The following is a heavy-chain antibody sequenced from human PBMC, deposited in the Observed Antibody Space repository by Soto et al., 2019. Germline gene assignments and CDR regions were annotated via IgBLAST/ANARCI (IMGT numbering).Heavy chain of an antibody. D-gene: IGHD6-19*01. CDR3: GRPEDQWLVIGY. Sequence: SLRLSCAASGFTFRSYAMHWVRQAPGKGLEWVAVIWNDGSEKYYADSVKGRFTISRDNSKNTLYLQMDSLRAEDTAVYYCGRPEDQWLVIGYWGQGTPVTVSS. CDR2: IWNDGSEK. V-gene: IGHV3-33*01. CDR1: GFTFRSYA. J-gene: IGHJ4*02.